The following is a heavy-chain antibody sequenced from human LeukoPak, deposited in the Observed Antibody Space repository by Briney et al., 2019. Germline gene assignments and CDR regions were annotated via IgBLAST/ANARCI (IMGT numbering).Heavy chain of an antibody. CDR3: ARDRSYDYVWGSSDFDY. D-gene: IGHD3-16*01. Sequence: PGGSLRLSCAASGFTFSSYGMHWVRQAPGKGLEWVANIKQDGSEKYYVDSVKGRFTISRDNAKNSLYLQMNSLRAEDTAVYYCARDRSYDYVWGSSDFDYWGQGTLVTVSS. J-gene: IGHJ4*02. CDR2: IKQDGSEK. V-gene: IGHV3-7*01. CDR1: GFTFSSYG.